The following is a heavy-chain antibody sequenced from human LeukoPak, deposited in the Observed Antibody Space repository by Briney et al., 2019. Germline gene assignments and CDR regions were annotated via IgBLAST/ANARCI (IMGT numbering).Heavy chain of an antibody. V-gene: IGHV3-11*01. CDR3: ASLYGSTGFCFGC. J-gene: IGHJ4*02. D-gene: IGHD6-13*01. CDR2: ISRSRDAI. CDR1: GFRFSDYY. Sequence: GGSLRLSCVVSGFRFSDYYMSWIRQTPGKRLELISYISRSRDAIYYTDSVKGRFTISRDNAKNSLYLQLDSLGAEDTAVYYCASLYGSTGFCFGCWGQGALVTASS.